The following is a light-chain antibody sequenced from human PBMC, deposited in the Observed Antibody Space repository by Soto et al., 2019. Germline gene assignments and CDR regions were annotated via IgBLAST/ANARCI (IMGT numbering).Light chain of an antibody. J-gene: IGLJ1*01. CDR2: EVS. Sequence: QSVLTQPASVSGSPGQSITISCTGNSSDVGAYNYVSWFQKHPGKAPTLIISEVSNRPSGVSNRFSGSKSGNAASLTISGLQAEDEADYFCFSFTTDWTHVFGTGTKGTGL. V-gene: IGLV2-14*01. CDR3: FSFTTDWTHV. CDR1: SSDVGAYNY.